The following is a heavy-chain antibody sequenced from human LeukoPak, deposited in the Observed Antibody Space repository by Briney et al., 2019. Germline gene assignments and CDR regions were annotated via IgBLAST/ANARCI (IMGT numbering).Heavy chain of an antibody. CDR3: ARARTVRGVILKYFDY. Sequence: SETLSLTCAVYGGSFSGYYWSWIRQPPGKGLEWIGEINYSGSTNYNPSLKSRVTISVDTSKNQFSLKLSSVTAADTAVYYCARARTVRGVILKYFDYWGQGTLVTVSS. CDR1: GGSFSGYY. CDR2: INYSGST. J-gene: IGHJ4*02. V-gene: IGHV4-34*01. D-gene: IGHD3-10*01.